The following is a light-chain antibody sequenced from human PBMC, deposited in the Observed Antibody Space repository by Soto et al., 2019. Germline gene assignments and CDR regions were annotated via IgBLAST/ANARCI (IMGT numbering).Light chain of an antibody. CDR3: KHYNNWPPRT. CDR1: QSVSSN. CDR2: GAS. Sequence: EVVMTQSPVTLSVSPGERATISCRASQSVSSNLAWYQQKPGQTPRLLIYGASTRATGIPARFSGSGSGTEFTLTISGLQSEDFAVYYCKHYNNWPPRTFGQGTKVEIK. V-gene: IGKV3-15*01. J-gene: IGKJ1*01.